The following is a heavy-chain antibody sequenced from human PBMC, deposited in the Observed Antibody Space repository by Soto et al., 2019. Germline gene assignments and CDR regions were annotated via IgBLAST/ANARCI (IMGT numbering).Heavy chain of an antibody. CDR2: IKPDGRGK. CDR3: ARDAKEGYSTAQRYFDR. CDR1: EFTFSSYW. V-gene: IGHV3-7*01. Sequence: EVQLAESGGGLVQPGGSLRLSCAASEFTFSSYWMSWVRQVPGKGLEWLANIKPDGRGKYYVDSVRGRFTISRDNATNPLYLQMNSLRTEDSAVYYCARDAKEGYSTAQRYFDRWGRGTLVTVSS. J-gene: IGHJ2*01. D-gene: IGHD2-8*02.